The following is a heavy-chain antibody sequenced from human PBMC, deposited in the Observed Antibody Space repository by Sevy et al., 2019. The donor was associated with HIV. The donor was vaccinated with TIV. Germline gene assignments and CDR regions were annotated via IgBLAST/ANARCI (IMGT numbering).Heavy chain of an antibody. CDR2: ISYDGSNK. J-gene: IGHJ6*02. V-gene: IGHV3-30*18. CDR1: GFTFSGFG. Sequence: GGSLRLSCAAFGFTFSGFGMHWVRHAPGKGLEWVALISYDGSNKYYADSVKGRFTISRDKSKNTLYLQMNSLRGEDTAVYYCAKDQGAHYYYVMDVWGQGTTVTVSS. CDR3: AKDQGAHYYYVMDV.